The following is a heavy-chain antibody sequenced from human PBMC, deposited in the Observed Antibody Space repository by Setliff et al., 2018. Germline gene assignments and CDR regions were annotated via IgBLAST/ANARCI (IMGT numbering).Heavy chain of an antibody. J-gene: IGHJ6*03. D-gene: IGHD7-27*01. V-gene: IGHV3-74*01. Sequence: LRLSCGASGFTFRKYWMYWVRQVPGKGLVWVSRISPDGTITNYADSVKGRFTISRDNAKNTLYLQINSLRGEDTAVYFCASIDWGENFYNTDVWGKGTTVTVSS. CDR2: ISPDGTIT. CDR3: ASIDWGENFYNTDV. CDR1: GFTFRKYW.